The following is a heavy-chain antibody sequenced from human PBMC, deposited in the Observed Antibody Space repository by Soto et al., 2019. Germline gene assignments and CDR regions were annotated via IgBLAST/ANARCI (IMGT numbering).Heavy chain of an antibody. CDR1: GYTFTGYY. J-gene: IGHJ6*02. CDR2: INPNSGGT. Sequence: ASVKVSCKASGYTFTGYYMHWVRQAPGQGLEWMGWINPNSGGTNYAQKFQGWVTMTRDTSISTAYMELSRLRSDDTAVYYCARGGSLWFGELSAYYYGRDVWGQGTTVTVSS. D-gene: IGHD3-10*01. CDR3: ARGGSLWFGELSAYYYGRDV. V-gene: IGHV1-2*04.